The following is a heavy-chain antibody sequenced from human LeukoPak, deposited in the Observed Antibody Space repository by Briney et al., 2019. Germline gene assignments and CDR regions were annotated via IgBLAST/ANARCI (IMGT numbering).Heavy chain of an antibody. Sequence: GGSLRLPCAASGFTFSSYAMSWVRQAPGKGLEWVSYISSSTTNMYYADSVKGRFTISRDNAKNSLYLQMNSLRAEDTAEYYCAREYSSSSGRSFDYWGQGTLVTVSS. D-gene: IGHD6-6*01. J-gene: IGHJ4*02. CDR3: AREYSSSSGRSFDY. CDR1: GFTFSSYA. CDR2: ISSSTTNM. V-gene: IGHV3-48*01.